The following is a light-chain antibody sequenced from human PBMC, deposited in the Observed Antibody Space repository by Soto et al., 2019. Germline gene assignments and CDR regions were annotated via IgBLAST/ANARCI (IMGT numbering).Light chain of an antibody. CDR3: QSGVT. CDR2: QAS. V-gene: IGKV1-5*03. Sequence: DLQMTQSPSTLSASVGDRVTITCRASQSISSWLAWYQQKPGKAPKLLIYQASSLQSGVPSRFSGSGSGTEFTPTISSLQPDDFATYYCQSGVTFGGGTKVEIK. J-gene: IGKJ4*01. CDR1: QSISSW.